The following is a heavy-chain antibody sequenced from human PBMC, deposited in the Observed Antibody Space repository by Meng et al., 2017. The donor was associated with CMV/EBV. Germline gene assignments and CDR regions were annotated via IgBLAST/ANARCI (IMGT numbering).Heavy chain of an antibody. CDR2: IHSGGSST. J-gene: IGHJ6*02. CDR3: ARGTRKVARGSSSLYGMDV. Sequence: ESLKISRAASGFIFSSCAMSWVRQAPGKGLEWVSVIHSGGSSTYYADSVKGRFTISRDNSKNTLYLQMNRLRAEDTAVYYCARGTRKVARGSSSLYGMDVWGQGTTVTVSS. CDR1: GFIFSSCA. D-gene: IGHD6-13*01. V-gene: IGHV3-23*03.